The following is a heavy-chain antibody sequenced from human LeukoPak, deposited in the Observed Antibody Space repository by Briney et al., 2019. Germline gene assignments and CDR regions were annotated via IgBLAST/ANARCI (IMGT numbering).Heavy chain of an antibody. J-gene: IGHJ5*02. CDR3: ARGGWATVTTSWFDP. V-gene: IGHV1-24*01. CDR2: FDPGMAET. Sequence: GASVKVSCKVSGYSLSELTMHWVRHAPGKGLEWMGGFDPGMAETIYAEKFQGRITMTEDTSTDTAYMELSGLRSEDTAVYYCARGGWATVTTSWFDPWGQGTLVTVSS. D-gene: IGHD4-11*01. CDR1: GYSLSELT.